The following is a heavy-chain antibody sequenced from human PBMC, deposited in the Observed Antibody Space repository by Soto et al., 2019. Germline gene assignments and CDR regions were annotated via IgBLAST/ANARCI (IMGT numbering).Heavy chain of an antibody. D-gene: IGHD2-8*01. J-gene: IGHJ6*03. CDR1: GGTFSSCT. CDR2: IIPILGIA. V-gene: IGHV1-69*02. CDR3: ARGLWENCVCCIVYYYYYIDV. Sequence: QVQLVQSGAEVKKPGSSVKVSCKASGGTFSSCTISWVRQAPGQGLEWMGRIIPILGIANYAQKFQGRVTITADKATDTAYIELSSLRSEDTAVYFCARGLWENCVCCIVYYYYYIDVWGKGPTVTVSS.